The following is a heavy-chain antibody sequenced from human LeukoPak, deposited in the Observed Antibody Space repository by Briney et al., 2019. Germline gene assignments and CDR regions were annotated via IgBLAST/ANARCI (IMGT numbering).Heavy chain of an antibody. Sequence: GASVRVSCRVYGYTFTEYYIHWVRQAPGQGLEWMTYIGAKNGDRHYAQKFQGRVTMTLDTSLSTAYMELKWLTSDDTAMYYCARDGVAGPSDAFDLWGQGTMVSVSS. V-gene: IGHV1-2*02. D-gene: IGHD6-19*01. CDR3: ARDGVAGPSDAFDL. CDR1: GYTFTEYY. J-gene: IGHJ3*01. CDR2: IGAKNGDR.